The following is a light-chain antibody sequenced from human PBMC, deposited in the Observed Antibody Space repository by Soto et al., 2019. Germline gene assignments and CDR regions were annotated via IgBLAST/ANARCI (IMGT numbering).Light chain of an antibody. Sequence: IQFNQAPSPPSATVGDRGTITFPARQGINSFLAWYQPKPGRAPKLLIYGASTLQSGVPSRFSGSGSGTDFTLTISSLQPEDFATYYCQQLNSFPIAFGPGTKVEIQ. J-gene: IGKJ3*01. V-gene: IGKV1-9*01. CDR1: QGINSF. CDR2: GAS. CDR3: QQLNSFPIA.